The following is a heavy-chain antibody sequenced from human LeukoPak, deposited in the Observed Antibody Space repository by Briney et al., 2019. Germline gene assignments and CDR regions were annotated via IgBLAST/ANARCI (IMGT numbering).Heavy chain of an antibody. V-gene: IGHV3-21*01. CDR1: GFTFSSYA. Sequence: GGSLRLSCSASGFTFSSYAMHWVRQAPGKGLEWVSSISSTSTYVYYADSVKGRFTISRDNAKNSLFLQMNSLRAEDTAVYYCARVPGDYWGHGTLVTVSS. J-gene: IGHJ4*01. D-gene: IGHD1-14*01. CDR3: ARVPGDY. CDR2: ISSTSTYV.